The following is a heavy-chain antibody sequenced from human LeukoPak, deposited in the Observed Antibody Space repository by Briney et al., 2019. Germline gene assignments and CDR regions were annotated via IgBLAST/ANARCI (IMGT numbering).Heavy chain of an antibody. CDR3: AKQVEMATIKWSYFDY. V-gene: IGHV3-30*02. Sequence: PGGSLRLSCAASGFTFSSYGMHWVRQAPGKGLEWVAFIRYDGSNKYYADSVKGRFTISRDNSKNTLYLQMNSLRAEDTAVYYCAKQVEMATIKWSYFDYWGQGTLVTVSS. CDR1: GFTFSSYG. CDR2: IRYDGSNK. D-gene: IGHD5-24*01. J-gene: IGHJ4*02.